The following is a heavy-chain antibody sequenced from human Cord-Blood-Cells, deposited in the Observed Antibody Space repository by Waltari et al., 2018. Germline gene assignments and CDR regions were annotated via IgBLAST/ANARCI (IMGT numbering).Heavy chain of an antibody. CDR2: ISYVGSNK. D-gene: IGHD2-2*01. Sequence: TFSSYAMHWVRQAQGKGLEWVAVISYVGSNKYYADSVKGRFTISRDNSKNTLYLQMNSLRAEDTAVYYCARDQCSSTSCYEDYWGQGTLVTVSS. V-gene: IGHV3-30*04. CDR3: ARDQCSSTSCYEDY. J-gene: IGHJ4*02. CDR1: TFSSYA.